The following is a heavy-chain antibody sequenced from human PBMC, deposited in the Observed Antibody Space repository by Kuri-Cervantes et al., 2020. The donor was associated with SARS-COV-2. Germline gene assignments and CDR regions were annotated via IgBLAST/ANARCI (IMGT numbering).Heavy chain of an antibody. J-gene: IGHJ5*02. CDR1: GGSISSSSYY. CDR3: ARHVGCSSTSCDGYNWFDP. V-gene: IGHV4-39*01. CDR2: IYYSGST. D-gene: IGHD2-2*01. Sequence: SETLSLTCTVSGGSISSSSYYWGWIRQPPGKGLEWIGSIYYSGSTYYNPSLKSRVTISVDTSKNQFSLKLSSVTAVDTAVYYCARHVGCSSTSCDGYNWFDPWGQGTLVTVSS.